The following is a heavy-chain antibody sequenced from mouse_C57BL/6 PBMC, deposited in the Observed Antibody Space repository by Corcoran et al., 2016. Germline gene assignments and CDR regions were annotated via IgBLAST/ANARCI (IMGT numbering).Heavy chain of an antibody. J-gene: IGHJ4*01. V-gene: IGHV1-75*01. CDR1: GYTFTDYY. Sequence: QVQLQQSGPELVKPGASVTISCKASGYTFTDYYITWVKQRPGQGLEWIGWIFPGSGSTYYNEKFKGKATLTVDKSSSTAYMLLSSLTSEDSAVYVCARKEGGYYHYAMDYWGQGTSVTVSS. D-gene: IGHD1-1*01. CDR3: ARKEGGYYHYAMDY. CDR2: IFPGSGST.